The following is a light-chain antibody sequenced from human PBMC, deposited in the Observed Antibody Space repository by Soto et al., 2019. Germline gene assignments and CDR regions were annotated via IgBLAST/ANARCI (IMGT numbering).Light chain of an antibody. CDR2: EVS. V-gene: IGLV2-14*01. Sequence: QSALTQPASVSGSPGQSITISCTGTGSDVGGYNYVSWYQQHPGKAPKLMIYEVSNRPSGVSNRFSGSKSDNMASLTISGLQAEDEADYYCSSYTSFSTYVFGTGTKVTVL. J-gene: IGLJ1*01. CDR1: GSDVGGYNY. CDR3: SSYTSFSTYV.